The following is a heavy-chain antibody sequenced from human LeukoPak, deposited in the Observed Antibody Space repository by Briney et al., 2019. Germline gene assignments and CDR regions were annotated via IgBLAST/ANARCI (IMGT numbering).Heavy chain of an antibody. CDR2: IYYSGST. Sequence: SETLSLTCAVSGGSISSSSYYWGWIRQPPGKGLEWIGSIYYSGSTYYNPSLKSRVTISVDTSKNQFSLKLSSVTAADTAVYYCATFRLLWGRRDYYYMDVWGKGTTVTVSS. J-gene: IGHJ6*03. V-gene: IGHV4-39*07. CDR1: GGSISSSSYY. D-gene: IGHD2-2*01. CDR3: ATFRLLWGRRDYYYMDV.